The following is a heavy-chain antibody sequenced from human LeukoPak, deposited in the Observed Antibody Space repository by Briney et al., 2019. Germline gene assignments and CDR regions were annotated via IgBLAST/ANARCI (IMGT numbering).Heavy chain of an antibody. Sequence: SETLSLTCTVSGGSITSSYCTWIRQPPGKGPEWIGYVSYTGGTNYNPSLTSRLTISMDTSKNQFSLKLTSVSAADTAVYYCATGDTYIDYWGQGTLVTVSS. J-gene: IGHJ4*02. V-gene: IGHV4-59*01. D-gene: IGHD5-18*01. CDR3: ATGDTYIDY. CDR1: GGSITSSY. CDR2: VSYTGGT.